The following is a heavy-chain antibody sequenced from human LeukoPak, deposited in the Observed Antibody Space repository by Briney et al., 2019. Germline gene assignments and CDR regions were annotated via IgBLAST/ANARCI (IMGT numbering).Heavy chain of an antibody. CDR3: ARGGTQLTFPV. CDR1: GGSISSYY. CDR2: MYYSGSA. Sequence: PSETLSLTCSVSGGSISSYYWSWIRQPPGKGLEWIGYMYYSGSANYNSSLKSRVTMSVDTSKNHFSLNLTSVTAADTAVYYCARGGTQLTFPVWGQGTLVTVSS. D-gene: IGHD4/OR15-4a*01. J-gene: IGHJ4*02. V-gene: IGHV4-59*01.